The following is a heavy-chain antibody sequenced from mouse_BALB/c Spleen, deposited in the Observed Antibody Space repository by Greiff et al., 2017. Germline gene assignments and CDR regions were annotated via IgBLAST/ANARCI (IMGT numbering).Heavy chain of an antibody. D-gene: IGHD2-1*01. Sequence: EVKLQESGAELVKPGASVKLSCTASGFNIKDTYMHWVKQRPEQGLEWIGRIDPANGNTKYDPKFQGKATITADTSSNTAYLQLSSLTSEDTAVYYCARGDGNSDFDYWGQGTTLTVSS. CDR3: ARGDGNSDFDY. V-gene: IGHV14-3*02. CDR2: IDPANGNT. CDR1: GFNIKDTY. J-gene: IGHJ2*01.